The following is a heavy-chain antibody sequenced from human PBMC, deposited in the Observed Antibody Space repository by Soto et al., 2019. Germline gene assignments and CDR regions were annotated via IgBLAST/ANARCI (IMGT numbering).Heavy chain of an antibody. CDR3: ARARATIAAAAIFDC. CDR1: GGSISTSNW. V-gene: IGHV4-4*02. Sequence: QVQLQESGPGLVKPSGTLSLTCAVSGGSISTSNWWSWVRQPPGKGLEWIGEVYRTGSTNYNPSLESRVTVSIDKSKIQFPLTLTSVTAADTAVHYCARARATIAAAAIFDCWGQGALVTVSS. CDR2: VYRTGST. D-gene: IGHD6-13*01. J-gene: IGHJ4*02.